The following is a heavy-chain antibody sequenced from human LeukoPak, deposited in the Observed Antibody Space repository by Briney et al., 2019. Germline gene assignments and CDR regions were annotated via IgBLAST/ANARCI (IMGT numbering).Heavy chain of an antibody. J-gene: IGHJ4*02. Sequence: PGGSLRLSCAASGFTFSSYSMSWVRQAPGKGLEWVSSISSSSSYIYYADSVKGRFTISRDNAKNSLYLQMNRLRAEDTAVYYCAKTPRRDGYNYVDYWGQGTRVTVSS. D-gene: IGHD5-24*01. CDR3: AKTPRRDGYNYVDY. CDR2: ISSSSSYI. V-gene: IGHV3-21*01. CDR1: GFTFSSYS.